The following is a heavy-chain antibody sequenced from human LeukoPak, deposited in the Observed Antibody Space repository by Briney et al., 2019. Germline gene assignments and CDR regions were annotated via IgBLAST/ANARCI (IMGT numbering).Heavy chain of an antibody. V-gene: IGHV4-39*01. CDR3: AREEASVGDY. CDR1: GGSISSNSHY. CDR2: IHYSGST. J-gene: IGHJ4*02. Sequence: SETLSLTCTVSGGSISSNSHYWAWIRQPPGKGLEWIGSIHYSGSTFYSPSLKSRVTISVDTSQNQFSLILTSVTASDTAVYYCAREEASVGDYWGQGILVTVSS. D-gene: IGHD2-21*01.